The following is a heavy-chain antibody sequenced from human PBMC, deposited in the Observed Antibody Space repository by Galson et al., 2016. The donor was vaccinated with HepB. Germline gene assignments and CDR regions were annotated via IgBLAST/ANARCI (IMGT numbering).Heavy chain of an antibody. CDR1: GVSISSSNW. CDR2: ISQVRTT. V-gene: IGHV4-4*02. D-gene: IGHD2-2*01. J-gene: IGHJ5*02. CDR3: VRVEGGCSRTSCVFDP. Sequence: SETLSLTRTVSGVSISSSNWWTWVRQSPGKGLEWIGEISQVRTTTTYYNPSLKSRVTISVDESKSQFSLNLDSVTAADTAMYYCVRVEGGCSRTSCVFDPWGQGPRSPSPQ.